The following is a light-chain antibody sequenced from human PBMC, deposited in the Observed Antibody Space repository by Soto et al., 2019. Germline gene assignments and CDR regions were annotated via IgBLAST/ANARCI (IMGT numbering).Light chain of an antibody. CDR2: AAS. CDR3: QKYNSAPFT. J-gene: IGKJ3*01. Sequence: DIQLTQSPSSLSASVGDRVTITCRASQGISNYLAWYQQKPGKVPKLLIYAASTLQSGVPFRFSGSGSGTDFTRTISSLQPEDGATYYGQKYNSAPFTVGPGTKVDIK. CDR1: QGISNY. V-gene: IGKV1-27*01.